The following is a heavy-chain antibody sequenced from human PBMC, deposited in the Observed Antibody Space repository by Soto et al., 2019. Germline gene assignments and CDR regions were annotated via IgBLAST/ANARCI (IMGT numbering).Heavy chain of an antibody. V-gene: IGHV4-34*01. CDR1: GGSFSGYY. CDR2: INHSGST. D-gene: IGHD5-18*01. CDR3: ARGSVPSVQLWPIYFDY. Sequence: QVQLQQWGAGLLKPSETLSLTCAVYGGSFSGYYWSWIRQPPGKGLEWIGEINHSGSTNYNPSLKSRVTISVDTSKNQFSLKLSSVTAADTAVYYCARGSVPSVQLWPIYFDYWGQGTLVTVSS. J-gene: IGHJ4*02.